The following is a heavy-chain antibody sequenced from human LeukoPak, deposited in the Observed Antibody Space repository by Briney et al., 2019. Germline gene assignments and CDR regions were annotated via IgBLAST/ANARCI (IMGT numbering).Heavy chain of an antibody. J-gene: IGHJ4*02. Sequence: GGSLRLSCAASGFTFSNYAMSWVRQAPGKVLEWVSSISGSGGYTYSADSVKGRFTISRDNSKNTLYLQMNSLRGEDTAIYYCAKDRVVTRRRSYYFDYWGQGTLVTVSS. D-gene: IGHD3-22*01. CDR2: ISGSGGYT. V-gene: IGHV3-23*01. CDR1: GFTFSNYA. CDR3: AKDRVVTRRRSYYFDY.